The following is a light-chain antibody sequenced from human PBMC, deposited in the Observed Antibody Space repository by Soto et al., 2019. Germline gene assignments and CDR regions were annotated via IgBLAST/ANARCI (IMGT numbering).Light chain of an antibody. CDR2: EVS. CDR1: SSDFGGYNY. Sequence: QSALTQPASVSGSPGQSITISCTGTSSDFGGYNYVSWYQQHPGKVPKLMIYEVSNRPSGVSNRFSGSKSGNTASLTISGLQAEDEADYYCSSYTSSSTLVVFGTGTKLTVL. CDR3: SSYTSSSTLVV. V-gene: IGLV2-14*01. J-gene: IGLJ1*01.